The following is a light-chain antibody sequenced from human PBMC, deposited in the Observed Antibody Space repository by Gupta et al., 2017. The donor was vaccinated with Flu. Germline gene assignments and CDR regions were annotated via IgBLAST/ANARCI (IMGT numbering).Light chain of an antibody. V-gene: IGKV3-20*01. CDR1: QSVSSSY. Sequence: SLSSSPGETGSLSCGASQSVSSSYLAWYQQKPGQAPRLLIYSASNRATGFPHRFSGSGSRTQFTLTISRLAPEDFAVYYSQQAGSSPVTFGPGTKVDIK. CDR3: QQAGSSPVT. CDR2: SAS. J-gene: IGKJ3*01.